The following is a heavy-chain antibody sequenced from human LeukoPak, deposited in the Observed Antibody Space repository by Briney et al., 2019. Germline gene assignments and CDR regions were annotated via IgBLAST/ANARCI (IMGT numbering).Heavy chain of an antibody. J-gene: IGHJ4*02. CDR3: ASFSGSSWYGFDY. CDR2: INSDGSST. D-gene: IGHD6-13*01. V-gene: IGHV3-74*01. Sequence: GGSLRLSCAASGFTFSSYWMHWVHQAPGKGLVWVSRINSDGSSTSYADSVKGRFTISRDNAKNTLYLQMNSLRAEDTAVYYCASFSGSSWYGFDYWGQGTLVTVSS. CDR1: GFTFSSYW.